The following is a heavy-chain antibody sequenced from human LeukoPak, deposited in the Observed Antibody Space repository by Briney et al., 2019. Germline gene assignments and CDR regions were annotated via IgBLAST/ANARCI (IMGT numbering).Heavy chain of an antibody. V-gene: IGHV4-31*03. Sequence: PSETLSLTCTVSGGSISSGGYYWSWIRQHPGEGLGWLGYIYYSGSTYYNRSLKSRVTISVDTSKDQFSLKLSSVTAADTAVYYCARDRDTAMAPGAFDIWGQGTMVTVSS. CDR3: ARDRDTAMAPGAFDI. CDR2: IYYSGST. D-gene: IGHD5-18*01. CDR1: GGSISSGGYY. J-gene: IGHJ3*02.